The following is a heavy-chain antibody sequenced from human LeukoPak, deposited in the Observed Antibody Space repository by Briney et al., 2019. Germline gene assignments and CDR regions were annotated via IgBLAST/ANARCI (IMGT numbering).Heavy chain of an antibody. J-gene: IGHJ4*02. CDR2: IIPIFGTA. CDR1: GYTFTSYG. D-gene: IGHD5-18*01. V-gene: IGHV1-69*05. Sequence: SVKVSCKASGYTFTSYGISWVRQAPGQGLEWMGGIIPIFGTANYAQKFQARVTITTDESTSTAYMELSSLSSEDTAVYYCARSSGTAMVLIYWGQGTLVTVSS. CDR3: ARSSGTAMVLIY.